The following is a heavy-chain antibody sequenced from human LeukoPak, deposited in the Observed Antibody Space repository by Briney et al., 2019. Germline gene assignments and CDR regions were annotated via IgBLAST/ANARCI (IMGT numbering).Heavy chain of an antibody. J-gene: IGHJ4*02. Sequence: GRSLRLSCAASGFTFSSYAMHWVRQAPGKGLEWVAVISYDGSNKYYADSVKGRFTISRDNSKNTLYLQMNSPRAEDTAVYYCARLYYYDSSTLYWGQGTLVTVSS. V-gene: IGHV3-30-3*01. D-gene: IGHD3-22*01. CDR2: ISYDGSNK. CDR3: ARLYYYDSSTLY. CDR1: GFTFSSYA.